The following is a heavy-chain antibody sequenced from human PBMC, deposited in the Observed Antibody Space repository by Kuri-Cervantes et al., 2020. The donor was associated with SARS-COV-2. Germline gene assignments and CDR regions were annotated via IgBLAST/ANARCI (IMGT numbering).Heavy chain of an antibody. V-gene: IGHV1-8*03. D-gene: IGHD3-22*01. J-gene: IGHJ4*02. CDR1: GYTFTSYD. CDR2: MNPNSGNT. CDR3: AREPRYDSSGYWQYYFDY. Sequence: ASVKVSCKASGYTFTSYDINWVRQATGQGLEWMGWMNPNSGNTGYAQKFQGRVTITRNTSISTAYMELSSLRSEDTAVYYCAREPRYDSSGYWQYYFDYWGQGTLVTVSS.